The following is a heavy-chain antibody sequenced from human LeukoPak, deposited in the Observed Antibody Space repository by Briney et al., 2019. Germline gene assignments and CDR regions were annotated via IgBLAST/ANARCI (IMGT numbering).Heavy chain of an antibody. V-gene: IGHV3-23*01. CDR3: VRGDGSWYGFIDY. D-gene: IGHD6-13*01. CDR1: GFTFSAYA. J-gene: IGHJ4*02. CDR2: ISGSGHET. Sequence: GGSLRLCCVGSGFTFSAYAMTWGRQAPGKGLEWVSSISGSGHETFYVDAVKGRFTISRDNSRNTLFLQMDNVRGEDTAIYYCVRGDGSWYGFIDYWGQGTLVTGSS.